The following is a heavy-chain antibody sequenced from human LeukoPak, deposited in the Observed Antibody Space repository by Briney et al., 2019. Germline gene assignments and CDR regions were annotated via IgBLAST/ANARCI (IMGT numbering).Heavy chain of an antibody. D-gene: IGHD3-9*01. CDR2: ISSSSSYI. CDR3: ARVHRLWYDISTGHSHSSYYYYGMDG. J-gene: IGHJ6*02. Sequence: PGGSLRLSCAASGFSFSSYAMSWVRQAPGKGLEWVSSISSSSSYIYYADSVKGRFTISRDNAKNSLYLQMNSLRAEDTAVYYCARVHRLWYDISTGHSHSSYYYYGMDGWGQGTTVTVS. V-gene: IGHV3-21*01. CDR1: GFSFSSYA.